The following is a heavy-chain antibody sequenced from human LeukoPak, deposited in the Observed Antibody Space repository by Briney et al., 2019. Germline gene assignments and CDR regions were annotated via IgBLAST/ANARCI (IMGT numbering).Heavy chain of an antibody. Sequence: SETMSLTCAAYGGSFSGYYWSWIRQPRGKGLEWIGEISHSGSTNYNPYLKSRVPISVAPSKNQFSLKLSSVPAADTAVYYCARHWPHHFDYWGQGTLVTVSS. CDR1: GGSFSGYY. V-gene: IGHV4-34*01. CDR2: ISHSGST. J-gene: IGHJ4*02. CDR3: ARHWPHHFDY.